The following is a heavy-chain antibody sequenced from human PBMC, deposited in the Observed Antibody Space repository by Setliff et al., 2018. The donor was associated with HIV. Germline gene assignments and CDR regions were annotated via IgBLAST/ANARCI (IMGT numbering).Heavy chain of an antibody. D-gene: IGHD3-22*01. CDR2: IKTAASVT. CDR3: ARDFSTYYSIDS. V-gene: IGHV3-74*01. J-gene: IGHJ4*02. Sequence: SLRLSCAASGFTFSSYRMHWVRQTPGKGLVWVSRIKTAASVTSYADSVKGRFTISRDNSKNTLYLQMNSLRAEDTAVYYCARDFSTYYSIDSWGQGTLVTVSS. CDR1: GFTFSSYR.